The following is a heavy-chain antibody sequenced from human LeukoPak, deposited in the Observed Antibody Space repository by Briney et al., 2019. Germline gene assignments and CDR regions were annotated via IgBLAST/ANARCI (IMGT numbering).Heavy chain of an antibody. CDR3: ARDREGYHDSSGYLEIDY. Sequence: GSSVKVSCKASGGTFSSYAISWVRQAPGQGLEWMGGIIPIFGTANYAQKFQGRVTITTDESTSTAYMELSSLRSEDTAVYYCARDREGYHDSSGYLEIDYWGQGTLVTVSS. D-gene: IGHD3-22*01. V-gene: IGHV1-69*05. CDR1: GGTFSSYA. J-gene: IGHJ4*02. CDR2: IIPIFGTA.